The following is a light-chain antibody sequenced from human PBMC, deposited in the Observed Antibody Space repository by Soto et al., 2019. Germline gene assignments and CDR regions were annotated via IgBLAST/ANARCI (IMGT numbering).Light chain of an antibody. J-gene: IGLJ1*01. CDR1: SSDVGGYNY. CDR2: DAS. Sequence: QSSLTQPRAVSGSPGRSVTISCAGTSSDVGGYNYVSWYQQQPGKAPKLMIYDASKRPSGVPDRFSGSKSGNTASLTISGLQAEDEADYYCCSYAGSYTSYVLGTGTKV. CDR3: CSYAGSYTSYV. V-gene: IGLV2-11*01.